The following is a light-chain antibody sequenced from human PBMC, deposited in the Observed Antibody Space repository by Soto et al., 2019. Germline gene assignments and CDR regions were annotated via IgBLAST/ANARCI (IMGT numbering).Light chain of an antibody. V-gene: IGLV2-11*01. Sequence: TQPRSVSGSPGQSVTISCTGSSSDVGGYNYVSWYQQHPGKAPKLMIYDVSKRPSGVPDRFSGSKSGNTASLTISGLQAEDEADFYCCSFAGGYTFVFGPGIKVTV. CDR3: CSFAGGYTFV. CDR1: SSDVGGYNY. CDR2: DVS. J-gene: IGLJ1*01.